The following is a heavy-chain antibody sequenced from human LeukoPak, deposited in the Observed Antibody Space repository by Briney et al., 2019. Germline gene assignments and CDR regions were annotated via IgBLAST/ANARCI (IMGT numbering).Heavy chain of an antibody. D-gene: IGHD5-18*01. V-gene: IGHV1-18*04. CDR2: ISAYNGNT. J-gene: IGHJ4*02. Sequence: ASVKVSCKASGYTFTGYYMHWVRQAPGQGLEWMGWISAYNGNTNYAQKLQGRVTMTTDTSTSTAYMELRSLRSDDTAVYYCARDPGYSSTPTNFDYGDYWGQGTLVTVSS. CDR3: ARDPGYSSTPTNFDYGDY. CDR1: GYTFTGYY.